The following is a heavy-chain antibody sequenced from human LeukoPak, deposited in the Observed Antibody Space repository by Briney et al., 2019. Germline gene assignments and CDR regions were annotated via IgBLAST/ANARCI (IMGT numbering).Heavy chain of an antibody. V-gene: IGHV1-46*01. J-gene: IGHJ5*02. CDR3: ARGVGLGNSPAAGTWFDP. D-gene: IGHD6-13*01. CDR2: INPSGSST. Sequence: ASVNVSCKASGYTFTSYYMHWVRQAPGQGLEWMGIINPSGSSTSYAQKFQGRVTMTRDPSTSTVYMELSSLRSEDTAVYYCARGVGLGNSPAAGTWFDPWGQGTLVTVSS. CDR1: GYTFTSYY.